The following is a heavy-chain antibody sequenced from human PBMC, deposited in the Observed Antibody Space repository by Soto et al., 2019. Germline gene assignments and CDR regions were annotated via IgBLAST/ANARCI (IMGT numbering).Heavy chain of an antibody. J-gene: IGHJ4*02. Sequence: GGSLRLSCAASGFTFSDYYMSWIRQAPGKGLEWVSYISSSSSYTNYADSVKGRFTISRDNAKNSLYLQMNSLRAEDTAVYYCASSAYSSGWAKYWGQGTLVTVSS. CDR1: GFTFSDYY. V-gene: IGHV3-11*06. CDR2: ISSSSSYT. D-gene: IGHD6-19*01. CDR3: ASSAYSSGWAKY.